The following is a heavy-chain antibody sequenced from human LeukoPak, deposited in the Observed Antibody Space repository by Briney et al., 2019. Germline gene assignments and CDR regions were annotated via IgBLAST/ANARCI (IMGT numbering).Heavy chain of an antibody. Sequence: GRSLRLSCAASGFTFSSYAMHWVRQAPGKGLEWVAVISYDGSNKYYADSVKGRFTISRDNSKNTLYLQMNSLRAEDTAVYYCARSIDYYGSGSSHFDYWGQGTLVTVSS. J-gene: IGHJ4*02. V-gene: IGHV3-30-3*01. CDR3: ARSIDYYGSGSSHFDY. CDR2: ISYDGSNK. D-gene: IGHD3-10*01. CDR1: GFTFSSYA.